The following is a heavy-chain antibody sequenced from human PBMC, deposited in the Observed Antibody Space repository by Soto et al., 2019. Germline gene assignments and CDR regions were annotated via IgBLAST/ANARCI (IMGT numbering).Heavy chain of an antibody. CDR1: GFTFSSYG. D-gene: IGHD1-20*01. CDR2: ISYDGGNK. J-gene: IGHJ6*02. CDR3: ARDRNNYFFSRNNDYYYYGMDV. Sequence: GGSLRLSCAASGFTFSSYGMHWVRQAPGKGLEWVAVISYDGGNKYSADSVKGRFTISRDNSKNTLYLQMNSLRAEDTAVYYCARDRNNYFFSRNNDYYYYGMDVWGQGTTVTVSS. V-gene: IGHV3-30*03.